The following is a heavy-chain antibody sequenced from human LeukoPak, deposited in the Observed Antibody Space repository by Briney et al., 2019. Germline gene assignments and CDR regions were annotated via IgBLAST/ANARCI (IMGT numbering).Heavy chain of an antibody. CDR2: IKQDGSEK. Sequence: GGSLRLSCAASGFTFSSYWMSWVRQAPGKGLEWVANIKQDGSEKYYVDSVKGRFTISRDNTKNSLDLQMSNLRAEDTGLYYCARVIRGGSSWTRRTGNYMDVWGKGTTVTVSS. CDR3: ARVIRGGSSWTRRTGNYMDV. V-gene: IGHV3-7*01. CDR1: GFTFSSYW. J-gene: IGHJ6*03. D-gene: IGHD6-13*01.